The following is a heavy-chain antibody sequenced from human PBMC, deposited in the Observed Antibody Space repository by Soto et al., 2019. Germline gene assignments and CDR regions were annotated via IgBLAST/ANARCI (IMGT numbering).Heavy chain of an antibody. Sequence: QVHLVESGGGVVQPGTSLRVSCVGSGFTFRSYVIHWVRQAPGKGLEWVALTSYDGSDKYYDDSVRGRFTISRDNSRNTVDLQMDSLRLEDTALYDCARWGTTGGLDVWGQGTLVSVSS. CDR2: TSYDGSDK. D-gene: IGHD3-16*01. CDR1: GFTFRSYV. V-gene: IGHV3-30*19. CDR3: ARWGTTGGLDV. J-gene: IGHJ1*01.